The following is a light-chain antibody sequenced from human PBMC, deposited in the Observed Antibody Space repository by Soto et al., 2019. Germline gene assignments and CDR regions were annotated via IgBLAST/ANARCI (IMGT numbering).Light chain of an antibody. J-gene: IGKJ3*01. CDR3: QQYDSLPFT. CDR1: QDISKD. CDR2: ETS. V-gene: IGKV1-33*01. Sequence: DIQMTQSPTSLSASVGDRVTITCRASQDISKDLNWYQQKPGEAPKLLIYETSKLAAGVPSRFSGSGSGTDVTLTISNLQSEDIATYHCQQYDSLPFTFCPGTKMDVK.